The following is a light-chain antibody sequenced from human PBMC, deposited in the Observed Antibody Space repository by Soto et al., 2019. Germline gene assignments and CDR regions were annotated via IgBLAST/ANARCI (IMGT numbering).Light chain of an antibody. CDR1: QSIGSW. CDR3: QQRYT. Sequence: DIQMTQSPSTLSASEGDRVTITCRASQSIGSWLAWYQQKPGKAPKLLIYKASSLESGVPSRFSGSGSGTEFTLTISSLQPDDFATYFCQQRYTFGQGTRLEIK. V-gene: IGKV1-5*03. CDR2: KAS. J-gene: IGKJ2*01.